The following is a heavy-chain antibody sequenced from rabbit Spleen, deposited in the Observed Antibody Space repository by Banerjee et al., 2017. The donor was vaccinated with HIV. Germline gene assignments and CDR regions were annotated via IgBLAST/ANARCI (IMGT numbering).Heavy chain of an antibody. D-gene: IGHD8-1*01. J-gene: IGHJ6*01. CDR1: GVSFSSNYY. CDR3: ARDSGSSFSSYGMDL. Sequence: QSLEESGGDLVKPGASLTLTCTASGVSFSSNYYMCWVRQAPGKGLEWIACIDSGSSGFTYFASWAKGRFTISKTSSTTVTLQMTSLTAADTATYFCARDSGSSFSSYGMDLWG. CDR2: IDSGSSGFT. V-gene: IGHV1S40*01.